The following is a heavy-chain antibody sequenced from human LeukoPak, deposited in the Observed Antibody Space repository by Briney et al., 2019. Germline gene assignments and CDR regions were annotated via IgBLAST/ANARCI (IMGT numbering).Heavy chain of an antibody. Sequence: GGSLRLSCAASGFTFSSYAMHWVRQAPGKGLEYVSAISSNGGSTYYANSVKGRFTISRDNSKNTLYPQMGSLRAEDMAVYYCARDGGADYGDAFDYWGQGTLVTVSS. CDR3: ARDGGADYGDAFDY. J-gene: IGHJ4*02. CDR2: ISSNGGST. V-gene: IGHV3-64*01. D-gene: IGHD4-17*01. CDR1: GFTFSSYA.